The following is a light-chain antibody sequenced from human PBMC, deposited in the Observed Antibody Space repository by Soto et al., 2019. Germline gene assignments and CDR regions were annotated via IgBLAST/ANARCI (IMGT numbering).Light chain of an antibody. CDR3: QSYDSSLTVV. J-gene: IGLJ2*01. V-gene: IGLV1-40*01. Sequence: QSVLTQPPSVSGAPGQRVTISCTGSSSNIGAGYDVHWYRQFPGTTPKFLIYGNTNRPSGVPDRFSASKSGTSASLDITGLQAEEEAEYFCQSYDSSLTVVFGGGTKVTVL. CDR2: GNT. CDR1: SSNIGAGYD.